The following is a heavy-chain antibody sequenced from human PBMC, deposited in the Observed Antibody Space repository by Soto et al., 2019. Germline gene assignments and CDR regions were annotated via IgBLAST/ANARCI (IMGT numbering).Heavy chain of an antibody. CDR3: AKAATSYYFDY. CDR1: GFTFSSYG. J-gene: IGHJ4*01. V-gene: IGHV3-30*18. Sequence: GGSLRLSCAASGFTFSSYGMHWVRQAPGKGLEWVAVISDGGSSKYYADSVKGRFTISRDNSKNTSYLQMNSLRAEDTAVYYCAKAATSYYFDYWGHGTLVTVSS. CDR2: ISDGGSSK. D-gene: IGHD2-15*01.